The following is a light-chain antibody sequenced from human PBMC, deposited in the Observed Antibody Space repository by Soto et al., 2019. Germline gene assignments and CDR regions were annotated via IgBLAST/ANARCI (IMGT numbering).Light chain of an antibody. CDR3: QHYGGSFI. CDR1: QTVGRF. CDR2: DAS. V-gene: IGKV3-11*01. J-gene: IGKJ3*01. Sequence: DIVLTQSPATLSLSPGDRVTLSCRASQTVGRFLSWYQHSPGQGPRLLVYDASNRATGVPARFSGSGSETDFTLTISSLEPEDFAVYYCQHYGGSFIFGPGTKVDFK.